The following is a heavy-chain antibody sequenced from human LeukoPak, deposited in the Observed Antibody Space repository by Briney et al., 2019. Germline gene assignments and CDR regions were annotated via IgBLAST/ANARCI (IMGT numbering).Heavy chain of an antibody. CDR1: GFTVSSNY. Sequence: PGGSLRLSCAASGFTVSSNYMSWVRQVQGKRPVWVSRINDDGSDTIYADSVRGRFTISRDDAKNPVYLQMNNLRAEDTAVYYCVRGGPSTWSWGQGTLVTVSS. CDR3: VRGGPSTWS. V-gene: IGHV3-74*01. J-gene: IGHJ5*02. D-gene: IGHD2-15*01. CDR2: INDDGSDT.